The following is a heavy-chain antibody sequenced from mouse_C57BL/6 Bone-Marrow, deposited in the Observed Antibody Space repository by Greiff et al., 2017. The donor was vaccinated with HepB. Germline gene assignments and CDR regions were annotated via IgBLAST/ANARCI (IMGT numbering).Heavy chain of an antibody. V-gene: IGHV1-76*01. CDR2: IYPGSGNT. D-gene: IGHD1-1*01. Sequence: VQLQQSGAELVRPGASVKLSCKASGYTFTDYYINWVKQRPGQGLEWIARIYPGSGNTYYNEKFKGKATLTAEKSSSTAYMQLSSLTSEDSAVYFCARPIYYYGSWFAYWGQGTLVTVSA. CDR1: GYTFTDYY. J-gene: IGHJ3*01. CDR3: ARPIYYYGSWFAY.